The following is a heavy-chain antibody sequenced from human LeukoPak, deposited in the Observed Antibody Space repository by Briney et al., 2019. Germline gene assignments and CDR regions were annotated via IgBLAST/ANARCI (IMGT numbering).Heavy chain of an antibody. CDR1: GGTSSSYS. V-gene: IGHV3-23*01. CDR2: IIYTGGST. Sequence: LILPCSAAGGTSSSYSLWCWLQAPGGGGEWVIAIIYTGGSTNYTASLKSRFTISRDNSKNTLYLQMNSLRAADTAVYCCAKDSEVLRYFDWVGANFDDWGQGTLVTVSS. J-gene: IGHJ4*02. CDR3: AKDSEVLRYFDWVGANFDD. D-gene: IGHD3-9*01.